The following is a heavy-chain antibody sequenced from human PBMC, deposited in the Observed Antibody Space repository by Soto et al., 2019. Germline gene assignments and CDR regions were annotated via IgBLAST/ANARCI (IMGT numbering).Heavy chain of an antibody. CDR3: VRDRADFSSTYYHYFSV. CDR2: IYSTGTT. D-gene: IGHD6-13*01. Sequence: QVQLQESGPGLVKPSQTLSLTCKVSGTSVRHFYWSWIRQSAGKGLEWIGRIYSTGTTNFNPSLKSRPTMSMDMSKNQVSLNLTSVTAADTAVYYCVRDRADFSSTYYHYFSVWGRGTLVTVSS. CDR1: GTSVRHFY. V-gene: IGHV4-4*07. J-gene: IGHJ2*01.